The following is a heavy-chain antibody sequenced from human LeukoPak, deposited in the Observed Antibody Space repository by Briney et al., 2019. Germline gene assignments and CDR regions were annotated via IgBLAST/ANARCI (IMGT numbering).Heavy chain of an antibody. CDR2: IYHSGST. J-gene: IGHJ5*02. D-gene: IGHD3-22*01. CDR1: GGSISSSNW. V-gene: IGHV4-4*02. CDR3: AREGSSGYYYSST. Sequence: SETLSLTCAVSGGSISSSNWWSWVRQPPGKGPEWIGEIYHSGSTNYNPSLKSRVTISVDKSKNQFSLKLSSVTAADTAVYYCAREGSSGYYYSSTWGQGTLVTVSS.